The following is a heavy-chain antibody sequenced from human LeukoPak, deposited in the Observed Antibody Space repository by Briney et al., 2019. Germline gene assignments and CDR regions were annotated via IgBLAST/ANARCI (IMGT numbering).Heavy chain of an antibody. CDR3: SRPLSFGELFRLDD. Sequence: PGGSLRLSCAASGFTFSSCSMNWVRQAPGKGLEWVSYISRSGAYTYYTDSVKGRFTVSRDNAKKLLFLQMDGLRAEDTALYYCSRPLSFGELFRLDDWGQGALVTVSS. CDR1: GFTFSSCS. V-gene: IGHV3-21*05. CDR2: ISRSGAYT. J-gene: IGHJ4*02. D-gene: IGHD3-10*01.